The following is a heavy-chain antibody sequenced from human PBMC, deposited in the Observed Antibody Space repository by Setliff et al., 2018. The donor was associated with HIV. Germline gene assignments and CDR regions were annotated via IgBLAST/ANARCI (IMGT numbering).Heavy chain of an antibody. Sequence: SETLSLTCTVSGGSISGYYWTWIRQPPFKGLEWIGYIHYRGNTDYNPSLKSRVTISVDTSKNQFSLKLSSVTAADTAVYYCARHPPELGIPQREYSTSSRLVDYWGQGTLVTVSS. CDR3: ARHPPELGIPQREYSTSSRLVDY. D-gene: IGHD6-6*01. CDR1: GGSISGYY. CDR2: IHYRGNT. J-gene: IGHJ4*02. V-gene: IGHV4-59*08.